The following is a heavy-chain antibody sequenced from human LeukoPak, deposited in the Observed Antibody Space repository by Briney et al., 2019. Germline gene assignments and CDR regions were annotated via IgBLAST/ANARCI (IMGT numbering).Heavy chain of an antibody. D-gene: IGHD3-10*01. CDR3: ARDLVGTMVRGGVYYYYGMDV. Sequence: SETLSLTCTVSGGSISSYYWSWIRQPAGKGLEWIGRIYTSGSTNYNPSLKSRVTMSVDTSKNQFSLKLSSVTTADTAVYYCARDLVGTMVRGGVYYYYGMDVWGQGTTVTVSS. J-gene: IGHJ6*02. V-gene: IGHV4-4*07. CDR1: GGSISSYY. CDR2: IYTSGST.